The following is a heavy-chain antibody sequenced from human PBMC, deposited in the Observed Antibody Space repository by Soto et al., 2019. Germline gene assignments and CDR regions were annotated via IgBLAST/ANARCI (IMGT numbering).Heavy chain of an antibody. D-gene: IGHD2-2*01. CDR2: INPNSGGT. CDR1: GYTFTGYY. CDR3: ARLYRSSTSCWY. V-gene: IGHV1-2*02. Sequence: ASVKVSCKASGYTFTGYYMHWVRQAPGQGLEWMGWINPNSGGTNYAQKFQGRVTMTRDTSISTAYMELSGLRSDDTAVYYCARLYRSSTSCWYWGQGTLVTVSS. J-gene: IGHJ4*02.